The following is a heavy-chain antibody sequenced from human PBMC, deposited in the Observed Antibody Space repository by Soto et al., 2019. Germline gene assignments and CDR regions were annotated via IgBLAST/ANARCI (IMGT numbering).Heavy chain of an antibody. D-gene: IGHD1-26*01. V-gene: IGHV3-66*01. CDR3: ARDRVGASSYFDY. CDR2: IYSGGST. J-gene: IGHJ4*02. CDR1: VFTVSSNY. Sequence: PGGSLRLSCAASVFTVSSNYMSWVRQAPGKGLEWVSVIYSGGSTYYADSVKGRFTISRDNSKNTLYLQMNSLRAEDTAVYYCARDRVGASSYFDYWGQGTLVTVSS.